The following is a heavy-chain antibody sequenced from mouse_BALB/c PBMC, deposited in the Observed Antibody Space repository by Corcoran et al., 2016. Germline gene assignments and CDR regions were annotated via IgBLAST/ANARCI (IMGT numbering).Heavy chain of an antibody. V-gene: IGHV1-9*01. CDR2: ILPGSGST. J-gene: IGHJ3*01. CDR1: GYTFSSYW. Sequence: QVQLQQSGAELMKPVASVKISCKATGYTFSSYWIEWVKQRPGHGLEWIGEILPGSGSTNYNEKFKGKATFTADTSSNTAYMQLSSLTSEDSAVYYCARMGNYRFAYWGQGTLVTVSA. D-gene: IGHD2-1*01. CDR3: ARMGNYRFAY.